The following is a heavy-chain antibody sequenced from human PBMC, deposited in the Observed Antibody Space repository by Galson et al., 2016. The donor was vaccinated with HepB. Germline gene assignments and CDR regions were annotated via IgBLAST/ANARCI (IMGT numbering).Heavy chain of an antibody. D-gene: IGHD5-18*01. J-gene: IGHJ4*02. CDR3: ATDPGAGAMGMCYY. CDR2: FDPEDGET. CDR1: GYTLTELS. Sequence: SVKVSCKVSGYTLTELSMHWVRQAPGKGLEWMGGFDPEDGETIYAQKFQGRVTMTEDTSTDTAYMELSTLRSEDTAVYYCATDPGAGAMGMCYYWGQGTLVTVSS. V-gene: IGHV1-24*01.